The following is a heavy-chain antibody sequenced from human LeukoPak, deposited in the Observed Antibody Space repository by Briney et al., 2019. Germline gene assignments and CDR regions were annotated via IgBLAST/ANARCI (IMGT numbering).Heavy chain of an antibody. Sequence: PSETLSLTCTVSGGSISSYYWSWIRQPPGKGLEWIGYIYYSGSTNYNPSLKSRVTISVDTSKNQFSLKLNSVTAADTAVFYCARGCYSDTSGYYFDNWGQGTLVTVSS. CDR3: ARGCYSDTSGYYFDN. J-gene: IGHJ5*02. D-gene: IGHD3-22*01. CDR2: IYYSGST. V-gene: IGHV4-59*12. CDR1: GGSISSYY.